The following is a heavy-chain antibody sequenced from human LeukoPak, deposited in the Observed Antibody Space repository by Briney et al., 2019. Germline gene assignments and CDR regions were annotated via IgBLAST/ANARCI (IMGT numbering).Heavy chain of an antibody. CDR3: ARVGSLSRGRNWFDP. Sequence: SETLSLTCTVSGGSISNYYWSWIRQPAGKGLEWIGRIYTSGSTNYNPSLKSRVTMSVDTSKNQFSLKLSSVTAADTAVYYCARVGSLSRGRNWFDPWGQGTLVTVSS. J-gene: IGHJ5*02. CDR2: IYTSGST. V-gene: IGHV4-4*07. D-gene: IGHD6-13*01. CDR1: GGSISNYY.